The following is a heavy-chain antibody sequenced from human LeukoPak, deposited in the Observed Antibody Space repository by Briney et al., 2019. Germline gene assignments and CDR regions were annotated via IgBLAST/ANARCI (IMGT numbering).Heavy chain of an antibody. J-gene: IGHJ4*02. Sequence: GGSLRPSCAASGFTFSSYGMHWVRQAPGKGLEWVAVIWYDGSQKYYADSVKGRFTISRDNSKNTLFLQMNSLRAEDTAVYHCARYTSGYDFDYWGQGTLVTVSS. V-gene: IGHV3-33*01. CDR2: IWYDGSQK. CDR1: GFTFSSYG. D-gene: IGHD5-12*01. CDR3: ARYTSGYDFDY.